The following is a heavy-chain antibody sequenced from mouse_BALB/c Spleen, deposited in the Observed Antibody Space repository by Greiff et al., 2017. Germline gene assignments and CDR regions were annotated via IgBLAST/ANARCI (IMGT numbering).Heavy chain of an antibody. V-gene: IGHV5-9*03. CDR3: ARYTDWDGYAMDY. D-gene: IGHD4-1*01. J-gene: IGHJ4*01. CDR1: GFTFSSYT. CDR2: ISSGGGNT. Sequence: EVQLVESGGGLVKPGGSLKLSCAASGFTFSSYTMSWVRQTPEERLEWVATISSGGGNTYYPDSVKGRFTISRDNAKNNLYLQMSSLRSEDTALYYCARYTDWDGYAMDYWGQGTSVTVSS.